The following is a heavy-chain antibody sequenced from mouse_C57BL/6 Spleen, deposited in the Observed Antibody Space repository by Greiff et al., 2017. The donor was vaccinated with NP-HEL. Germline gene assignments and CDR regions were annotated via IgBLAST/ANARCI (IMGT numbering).Heavy chain of an antibody. V-gene: IGHV1-26*01. D-gene: IGHD2-4*01. Sequence: VQLQQSGPELVKPGASVKISCKASGYTFTDYYMNWVKQSHGKSLEWIGDINPNNGGTSYNQKFKGKATLTVDKSSSTAYMELRSLTSEDSAVYYCARCGNDYEGARGYWGQGTSVTVSS. CDR2: INPNNGGT. CDR3: ARCGNDYEGARGY. J-gene: IGHJ4*01. CDR1: GYTFTDYY.